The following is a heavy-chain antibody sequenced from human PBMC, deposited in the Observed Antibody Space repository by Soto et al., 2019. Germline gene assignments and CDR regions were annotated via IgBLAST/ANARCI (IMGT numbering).Heavy chain of an antibody. V-gene: IGHV1-18*01. J-gene: IGHJ4*02. Sequence: QVQLVQSGAEVKKPGASVKVSCKASGYTFTSYGISWVRQAPGQGLEWMGWISAYNGNTNYGRKLQGRVTMTTDTSTSTAYMELRSLRSDDTAVYYCARDKGYCGGDCYSNYFDYWGQGTLVTVSS. CDR2: ISAYNGNT. CDR3: ARDKGYCGGDCYSNYFDY. CDR1: GYTFTSYG. D-gene: IGHD2-21*02.